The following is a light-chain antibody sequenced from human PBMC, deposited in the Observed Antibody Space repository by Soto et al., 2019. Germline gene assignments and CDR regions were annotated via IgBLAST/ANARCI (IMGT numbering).Light chain of an antibody. J-gene: IGKJ1*01. CDR3: QQIYSNPRM. V-gene: IGKV1-39*01. Sequence: DIQMTQSPSSLAASVGDRVTITCRSSQTISNYLNWYQQKPGKAPKLLIYAASSLQSGVPTRFSGGGSGTDFTLTISSLQPDDLATYYCQQIYSNPRMFGQGTKVEMK. CDR2: AAS. CDR1: QTISNY.